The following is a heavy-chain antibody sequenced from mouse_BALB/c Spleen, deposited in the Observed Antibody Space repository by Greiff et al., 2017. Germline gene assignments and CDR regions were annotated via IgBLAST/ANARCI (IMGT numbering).Heavy chain of an antibody. CDR3: ASAYYRYDDWYFDV. D-gene: IGHD2-14*01. J-gene: IGHJ1*01. CDR1: GFTFSDYY. Sequence: EVQGVESGGGLVKPGGSLKLSCAASGFTFSDYYMYWVRQTPEKRLEWVATISDGGSYTYYPDSVKGRFTISRDNAKNNLYLQMSSLKSEDTAMYYCASAYYRYDDWYFDVWGAGTTVTVSS. CDR2: ISDGGSYT. V-gene: IGHV5-4*02.